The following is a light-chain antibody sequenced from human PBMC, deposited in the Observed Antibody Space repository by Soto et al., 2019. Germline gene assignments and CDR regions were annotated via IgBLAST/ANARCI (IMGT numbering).Light chain of an antibody. Sequence: EIVMTQSPATLSVSPGERATLSCRASQSVNSALAWYQQKPGQVPRLLIYGASTRATGIPARFSGSGSGTEFTLTISSLQSEAFAVYYCHQYHDWPPTFGQGTKVEI. J-gene: IGKJ1*01. CDR3: HQYHDWPPT. V-gene: IGKV3-15*01. CDR1: QSVNSA. CDR2: GAS.